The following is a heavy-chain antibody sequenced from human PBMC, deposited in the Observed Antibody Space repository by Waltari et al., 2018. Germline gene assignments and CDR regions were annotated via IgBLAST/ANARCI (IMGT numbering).Heavy chain of an antibody. J-gene: IGHJ4*02. CDR1: GFTFTRYL. CDR2: MKRDGSST. Sequence: EVQLDESGGGLVQPGGSLRLSCSASGFTFTRYLMNWVRQAPGKGLGWVARMKRDGSSTTDADSVKGRFTISRGNGKNTVYLQMNSLRVEDTAVYYCTRALWLGELYDYWGQGTLVTVSS. V-gene: IGHV3-74*01. D-gene: IGHD3-10*01. CDR3: TRALWLGELYDY.